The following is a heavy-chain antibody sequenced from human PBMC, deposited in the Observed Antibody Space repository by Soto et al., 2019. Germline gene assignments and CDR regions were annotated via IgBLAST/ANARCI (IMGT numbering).Heavy chain of an antibody. D-gene: IGHD3-22*01. CDR2: IYYSGST. Sequence: SETLSLTCTVSGGSISSGDYYWSWIRQPPGKGLEWIGYIYYSGSTYYNPSLKSRVTISVDTSKNQFSLKLSSVTAADTAVYYCAREKASSGYNAFDIWGQGTMVT. CDR3: AREKASSGYNAFDI. J-gene: IGHJ3*02. V-gene: IGHV4-30-4*01. CDR1: GGSISSGDYY.